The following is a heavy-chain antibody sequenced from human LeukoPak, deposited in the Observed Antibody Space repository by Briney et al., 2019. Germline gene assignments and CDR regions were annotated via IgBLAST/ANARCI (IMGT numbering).Heavy chain of an antibody. D-gene: IGHD6-19*01. CDR2: IYYSGST. V-gene: IGHV4-59*01. Sequence: PSETLSLTCAVYGGSFSGYYWSWIRQPPGKGLEWIGYIYYSGSTNYNPSLKSRVTISVDTSKNQFSLKLSSVTAADTAVYYCATAVAGTDDAFDIWGQGTMVTVSS. CDR1: GGSFSGYY. J-gene: IGHJ3*02. CDR3: ATAVAGTDDAFDI.